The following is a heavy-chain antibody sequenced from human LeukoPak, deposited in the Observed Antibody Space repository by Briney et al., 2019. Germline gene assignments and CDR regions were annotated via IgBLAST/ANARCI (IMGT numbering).Heavy chain of an antibody. D-gene: IGHD2-15*01. Sequence: GGSLRLSCAASGFTFSNYGMHWVRQAPGKGLEWVALISYDGSNKYYADSVKGRFTISRDNSKNTLYLQMNSLRVEDTAVYYCVKGYYRGDYWGQGTLVTVSS. V-gene: IGHV3-30*18. CDR2: ISYDGSNK. CDR3: VKGYYRGDY. J-gene: IGHJ4*02. CDR1: GFTFSNYG.